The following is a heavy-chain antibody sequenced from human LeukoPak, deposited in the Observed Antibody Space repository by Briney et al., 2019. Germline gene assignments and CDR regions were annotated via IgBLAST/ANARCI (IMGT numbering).Heavy chain of an antibody. D-gene: IGHD2-2*01. CDR3: AKDVGVPAAPFDY. V-gene: IGHV3-30*18. CDR1: GFTFSSYS. Sequence: GGSLRLSCAASGFTFSSYSVNWVRQAPGRGLEWVAVISYDGSNKYYADSVKGRFTISRDNSKNTLYLQMNSLRAEDTAVYYCAKDVGVPAAPFDYWGQGTLFTVSS. J-gene: IGHJ4*02. CDR2: ISYDGSNK.